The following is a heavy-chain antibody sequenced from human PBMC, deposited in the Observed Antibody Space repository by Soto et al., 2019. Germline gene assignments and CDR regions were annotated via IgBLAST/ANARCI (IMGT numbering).Heavy chain of an antibody. J-gene: IGHJ6*02. D-gene: IGHD6-13*01. CDR3: ARTASERTYSSSWYHHYYYYYGVDV. V-gene: IGHV1-69*13. CDR1: GGTFSSYA. Sequence: SVKVSCKASGGTFSSYAISWVRQAPGQGLEWMGGIIPIFGTANYAQKFQGRVTITADESTSTAYMELSSLRSEDTAVYYCARTASERTYSSSWYHHYYYYYGVDVWGQGTTVTVSS. CDR2: IIPIFGTA.